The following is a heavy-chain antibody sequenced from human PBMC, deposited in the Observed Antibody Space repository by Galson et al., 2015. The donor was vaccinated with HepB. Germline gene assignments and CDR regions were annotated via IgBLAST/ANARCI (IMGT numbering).Heavy chain of an antibody. D-gene: IGHD2-21*01. J-gene: IGHJ5*02. CDR2: FGPEDGET. V-gene: IGHV1-24*01. CDR3: ATDARAFAYGGFGNH. CDR1: GYTLTELS. Sequence: SVKVSCKVSGYTLTELSMHWVRQAPGKGLEWMGGFGPEDGETIYAQKVQGRITMTEDTSTDTAYMQLISLRTEDTAVYYCATDARAFAYGGFGNHWGQGTLVTVSS.